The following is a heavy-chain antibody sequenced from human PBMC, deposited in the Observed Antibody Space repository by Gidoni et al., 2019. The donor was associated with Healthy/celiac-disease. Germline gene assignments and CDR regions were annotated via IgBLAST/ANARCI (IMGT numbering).Heavy chain of an antibody. Sequence: QVPLVESGGGVVQPGRSLRLLCAASGFTFSSYAMHWVRPAPGKGLEWVAVRSYDGSNKYYADSVKGRFTISRDNSKNTLYLQMNSLRAEDTAVYYCARDSYGSTYYFDYWGQGTLVTVSS. J-gene: IGHJ4*02. CDR1: GFTFSSYA. V-gene: IGHV3-30-3*01. D-gene: IGHD5-18*01. CDR2: RSYDGSNK. CDR3: ARDSYGSTYYFDY.